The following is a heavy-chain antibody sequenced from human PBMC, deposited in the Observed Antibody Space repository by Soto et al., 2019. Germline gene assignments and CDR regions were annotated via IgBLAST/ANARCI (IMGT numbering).Heavy chain of an antibody. CDR1: GYTFINYY. J-gene: IGHJ5*02. V-gene: IGHV1-46*01. D-gene: IGHD6-13*01. CDR3: ARDLAAGDL. Sequence: ASVKVSCKASGYTFINYYIHWVRQAPGQGPEWMAIINPMGGSTNYAQEFQGRVTLTSDTSTSTVYMELSSLRFEDTALFYCARDLAAGDLWGQGTLVTAS. CDR2: INPMGGST.